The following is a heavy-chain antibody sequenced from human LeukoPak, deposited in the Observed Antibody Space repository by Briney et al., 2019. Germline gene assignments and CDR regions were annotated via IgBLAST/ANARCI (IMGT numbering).Heavy chain of an antibody. J-gene: IGHJ6*02. CDR2: IYSGGGT. CDR3: ARRNAMDV. CDR1: GFTVSNTY. Sequence: GGSLRLSCAASGFTVSNTYMSWVRQAPGKGLEWVSLIYSGGGTYSADSVKGRFTISRDDAKSSLCLQMNSLRAEDTAVYYCARRNAMDVWGQGTTVIVFS. V-gene: IGHV3-53*01.